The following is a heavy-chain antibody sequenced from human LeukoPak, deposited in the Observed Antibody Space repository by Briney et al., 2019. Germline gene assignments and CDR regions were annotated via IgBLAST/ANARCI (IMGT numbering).Heavy chain of an antibody. J-gene: IGHJ3*02. CDR2: IYAGGNT. D-gene: IGHD3-16*01. Sequence: AGGSLRLSCAASGFTLNTNYMNWVRQVPGKGLEWVSVIYAGGNTYYADSVKERFTISRDNAKNSLYLQMNSLRAEDTAVYYCARGAYVGGTFNDAFDIWGQGTMVTVSS. CDR1: GFTLNTNY. CDR3: ARGAYVGGTFNDAFDI. V-gene: IGHV3-66*01.